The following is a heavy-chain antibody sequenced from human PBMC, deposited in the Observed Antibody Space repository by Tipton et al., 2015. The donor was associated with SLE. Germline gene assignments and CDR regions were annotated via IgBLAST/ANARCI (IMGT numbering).Heavy chain of an antibody. J-gene: IGHJ3*02. Sequence: TLSLTCAVYGGSFSGFYWSWIRQPPGKGLEWIGEIHHSGSTNYNPSPKIRVTISVDTSKNQFSLKLSSVTAADTAVYYCARSNYDYIWGSYRASAAADAFDIWGQGTMVTVSS. D-gene: IGHD3-16*02. CDR2: IHHSGST. CDR3: ARSNYDYIWGSYRASAAADAFDI. CDR1: GGSFSGFY. V-gene: IGHV4-34*01.